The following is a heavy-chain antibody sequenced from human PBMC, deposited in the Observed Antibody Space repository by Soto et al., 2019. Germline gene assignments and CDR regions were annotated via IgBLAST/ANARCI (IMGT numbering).Heavy chain of an antibody. Sequence: GGSLRLSCAASGFTFSSYAMHWVRQAPGKGLEWVAVISYDGSNKYYADSVKGRFTISRDNSKNTLYLQMNSLRAEDTAVYYCASSSQQLVRTPPYYFDYWGQGTLVTSPQ. J-gene: IGHJ4*02. CDR1: GFTFSSYA. V-gene: IGHV3-30-3*01. D-gene: IGHD6-13*01. CDR2: ISYDGSNK. CDR3: ASSSQQLVRTPPYYFDY.